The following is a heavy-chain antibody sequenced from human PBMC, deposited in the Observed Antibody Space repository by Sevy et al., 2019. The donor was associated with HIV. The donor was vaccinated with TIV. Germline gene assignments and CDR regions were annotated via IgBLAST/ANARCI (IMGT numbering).Heavy chain of an antibody. D-gene: IGHD2-2*01. J-gene: IGHJ6*02. V-gene: IGHV3-7*03. Sequence: GGSLRLSCAVSGFTFRSYWMSWVRQAPGKGLEWVAHIKVDGSEKYHVDSVKGRCTISRDNAKNSRFLQMNSLRVEDTAVYYCARDCSSTSCLWGLDVWGQGTAVTVSS. CDR1: GFTFRSYW. CDR3: ARDCSSTSCLWGLDV. CDR2: IKVDGSEK.